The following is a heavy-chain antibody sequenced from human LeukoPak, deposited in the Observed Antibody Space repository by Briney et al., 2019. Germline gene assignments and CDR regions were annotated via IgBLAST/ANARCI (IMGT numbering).Heavy chain of an antibody. CDR3: ARDRTTRLDAFDI. J-gene: IGHJ3*02. CDR1: VYTVSGYY. V-gene: IGHV1-2*02. D-gene: IGHD4-17*01. Sequence: ASVKVSCKASVYTVSGYYMHWVRQAPGQGVEWMGWINPNSGGTNYAQKFQGRVTMTRDTSISTAYMELSRLRSDDTAVYYCARDRTTRLDAFDIWGQGTMVTVSS. CDR2: INPNSGGT.